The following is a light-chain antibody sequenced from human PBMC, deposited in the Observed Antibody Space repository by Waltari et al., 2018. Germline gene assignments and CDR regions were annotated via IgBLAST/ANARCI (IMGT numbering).Light chain of an antibody. Sequence: VLTQSPGALSLPPGERVPLTCRASQSLTKRYLAWYQQKPGQAPRLLIYGASSRAAGIPDRFSGSGSGTDFTLTISRLEPEDFAVYYCQQYGSSIMYTFGQGTKLEIK. CDR1: QSLTKRY. CDR3: QQYGSSIMYT. J-gene: IGKJ2*01. V-gene: IGKV3-20*01. CDR2: GAS.